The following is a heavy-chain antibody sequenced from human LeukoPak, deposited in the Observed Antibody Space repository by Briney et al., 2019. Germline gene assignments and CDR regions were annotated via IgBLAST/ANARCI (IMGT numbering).Heavy chain of an antibody. J-gene: IGHJ4*02. Sequence: SVKVSCKASGGVFTTYAISWVRQAPGQGLEWMGSIIPFLGTTNYAQKFQGRVTTADEPTRTAYMELTYVRSDDTAVYYCTIIPNVILFTHYFEYWSQGTLVTVSS. CDR1: GGVFTTYA. CDR3: TIIPNVILFTHYFEY. CDR2: IIPFLGTT. D-gene: IGHD2-21*01. V-gene: IGHV1-69*11.